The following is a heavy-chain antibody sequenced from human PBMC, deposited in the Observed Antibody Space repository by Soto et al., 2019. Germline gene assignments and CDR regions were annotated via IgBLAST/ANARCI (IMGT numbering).Heavy chain of an antibody. D-gene: IGHD1-1*01. J-gene: IGHJ4*02. CDR3: ARDGKGAAYTHGPYYFDY. V-gene: IGHV3-48*02. CDR2: ITSTSSAI. Sequence: PGGSLRLSCAASGFTFSSYSMNWVRQAPGKGLEWISYITSTSSAINYVDSVRGRFTISRDNAMRSLFLHMNSLRDEDTAVYYCARDGKGAAYTHGPYYFDYWGQGALVTVSS. CDR1: GFTFSSYS.